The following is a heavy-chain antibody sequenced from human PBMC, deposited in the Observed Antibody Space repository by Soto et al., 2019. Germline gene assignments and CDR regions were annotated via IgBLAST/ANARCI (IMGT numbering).Heavy chain of an antibody. Sequence: QGHLVQSGAEVKKPGSSVKVSCKASGDIFDNYAISWVRQDPGQGLEWLGGISPVIGTTHYAQRFQGRLTITADRSTMTTYMQLSGLKSEDTAIYFCARDYSGYDPALNRFDPWGQGTLVTVSS. V-gene: IGHV1-69*06. J-gene: IGHJ5*02. CDR1: GDIFDNYA. CDR3: ARDYSGYDPALNRFDP. CDR2: ISPVIGTT. D-gene: IGHD5-12*01.